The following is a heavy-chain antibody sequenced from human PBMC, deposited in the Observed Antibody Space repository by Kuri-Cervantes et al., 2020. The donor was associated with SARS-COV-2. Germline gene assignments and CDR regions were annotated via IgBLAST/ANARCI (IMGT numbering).Heavy chain of an antibody. CDR3: ARLGKGFDY. CDR2: IYYSGST. V-gene: IGHV4-59*08. CDR1: GGSISSYY. D-gene: IGHD1-26*01. J-gene: IGHJ4*02. Sequence: ESLKISCTVSGGSISSYYWSWIRQPPGKGLEWIGYIYYSGSTNYNPSLKSRVTISVDTSKNQFSLKLSSVTAADTAVYYCARLGKGFDYWAREPWSPSPQ.